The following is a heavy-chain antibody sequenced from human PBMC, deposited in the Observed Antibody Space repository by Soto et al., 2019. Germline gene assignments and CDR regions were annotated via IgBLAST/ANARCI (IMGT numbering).Heavy chain of an antibody. J-gene: IGHJ4*02. V-gene: IGHV4-31*03. CDR3: AREPSI. CDR2: IYYNGDT. Sequence: SETLCLTYSVSGGSISSNGHYWVWTRQPPGKGLEWIGYIYYNGDTYYNPSLKSRVTISVDTSKNQFSLKLSSVTAADTAVYYCAREPSIWGQGTLVTVSS. CDR1: GGSISSNGHY.